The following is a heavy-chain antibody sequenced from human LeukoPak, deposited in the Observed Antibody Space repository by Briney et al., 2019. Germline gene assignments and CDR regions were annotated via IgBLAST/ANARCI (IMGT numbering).Heavy chain of an antibody. Sequence: GGSLRLSCAASGFTFSSYAMSWVRQAQGKGLEWVSGISGSGLSTYYADSVKGRFTISRDNSKNTLYLQMNSLRVEDTAVYYCAKDRWELLRSFDDYWGQGTLVTVSS. CDR2: ISGSGLST. V-gene: IGHV3-23*01. CDR3: AKDRWELLRSFDDY. CDR1: GFTFSSYA. D-gene: IGHD1-26*01. J-gene: IGHJ4*02.